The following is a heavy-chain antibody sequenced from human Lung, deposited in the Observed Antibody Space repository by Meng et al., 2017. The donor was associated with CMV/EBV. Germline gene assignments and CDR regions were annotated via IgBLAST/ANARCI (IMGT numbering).Heavy chain of an antibody. V-gene: IGHV3-30*04. Sequence: SXKISXAASGFTFSSYAMHWVRQAPGKGLEWVAFISYGGSDKYYADSVKGRFTISRDNSKNTLYLQMNSLRAEDTAVYYCARNMYYDFWSCYYSRSGDDYYGMDDWGQGNXVIGYS. CDR2: ISYGGSDK. J-gene: IGHJ6*01. D-gene: IGHD3-3*01. CDR1: GFTFSSYA. CDR3: ARNMYYDFWSCYYSRSGDDYYGMDD.